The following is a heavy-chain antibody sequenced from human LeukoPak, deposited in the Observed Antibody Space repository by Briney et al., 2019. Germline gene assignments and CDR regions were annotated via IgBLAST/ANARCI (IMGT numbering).Heavy chain of an antibody. CDR3: ARVLYRYGSGTYGWFDP. J-gene: IGHJ5*02. Sequence: ASVKVSCKASGYTFTSYYMHWVRQAPGQGLEWMGIINPSGGSTSYAQKFQGRVTMTRDMSTSTVYMELSSLRSEDTAVYYCARVLYRYGSGTYGWFDPWGQGTLVTVSS. CDR1: GYTFTSYY. D-gene: IGHD3-10*01. CDR2: INPSGGST. V-gene: IGHV1-46*01.